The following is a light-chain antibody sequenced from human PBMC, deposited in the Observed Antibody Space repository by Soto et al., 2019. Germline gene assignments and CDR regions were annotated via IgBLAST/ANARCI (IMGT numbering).Light chain of an antibody. CDR3: QQNGRSPPWT. V-gene: IGKV3-20*01. Sequence: EIVLTQSPGTLSLSPGERATLSCRASQSVSNNYLAWYQQKPGQAPRPLIYGASNRATGIPDRFSGSGSGTDFTLTISRLEPEDFAVYYCQQNGRSPPWTFGQGTKVDIK. CDR2: GAS. J-gene: IGKJ1*01. CDR1: QSVSNNY.